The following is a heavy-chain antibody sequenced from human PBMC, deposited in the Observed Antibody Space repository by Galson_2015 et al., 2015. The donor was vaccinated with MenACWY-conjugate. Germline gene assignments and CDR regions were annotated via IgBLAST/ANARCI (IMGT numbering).Heavy chain of an antibody. J-gene: IGHJ3*01. CDR3: ARISRAAAAVGAFDV. D-gene: IGHD6-13*01. CDR1: GYTFTGYF. Sequence: QSGAEVKKPGESLRISCKASGYTFTGYFIHWVRQAPGQGLEWMGWINPNSGATNYAQKFQGWVTMARDTSISTAYMELSSLRSNDTAVYYCARISRAAAAVGAFDVWGQGTMLIVSS. CDR2: INPNSGAT. V-gene: IGHV1-2*04.